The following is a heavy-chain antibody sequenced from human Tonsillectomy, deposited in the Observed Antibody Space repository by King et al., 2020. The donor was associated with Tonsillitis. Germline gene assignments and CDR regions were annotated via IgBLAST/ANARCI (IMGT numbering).Heavy chain of an antibody. J-gene: IGHJ3*02. V-gene: IGHV3-23*04. CDR2: ISGRGDTT. CDR3: AKDNYYDVLTAPGALDI. D-gene: IGHD3-9*01. CDR1: GFAFSSYV. Sequence: VQLVESGGGLVQPGGSLRLSCAASGFAFSSYVMNWVRQAPGKGLEWVSGISGRGDTTYYADSVRGWFTISRDTFKNTVYLQMNSLRAEDTAVYYCAKDNYYDVLTAPGALDIWGQGTMVTVSS.